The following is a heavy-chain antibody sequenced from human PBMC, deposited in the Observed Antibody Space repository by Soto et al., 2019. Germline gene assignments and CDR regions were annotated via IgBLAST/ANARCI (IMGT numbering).Heavy chain of an antibody. CDR1: GGSFSGYY. D-gene: IGHD2-2*01. Sequence: PSETLSLTCAVYGGSFSGYYWSWIRQPPGKGLEWIGEINHSGSTNYNPSLKSRVTISVDTSKNQFSLKLSSVTAADTAVYYCARLPRYCSSTSCYFFREYWGQGTLVTVSS. CDR2: INHSGST. V-gene: IGHV4-34*01. CDR3: ARLPRYCSSTSCYFFREY. J-gene: IGHJ4*02.